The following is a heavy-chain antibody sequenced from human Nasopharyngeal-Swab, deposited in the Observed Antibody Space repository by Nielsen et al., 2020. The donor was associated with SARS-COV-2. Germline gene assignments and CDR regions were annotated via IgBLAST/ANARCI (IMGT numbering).Heavy chain of an antibody. CDR2: IYSGGAT. CDR1: GFSVSSNY. J-gene: IGHJ4*02. Sequence: GGSLRLSCVVPGFSVSSNYMSWVRQAPGKGLEWVSVIYSGGATYYADSVKGRFTISRDNSKNTLYLQMNSLRAEDTAVYYCARHTPAMFAFWGQGTLVTVSS. CDR3: ARHTPAMFAF. V-gene: IGHV3-66*04.